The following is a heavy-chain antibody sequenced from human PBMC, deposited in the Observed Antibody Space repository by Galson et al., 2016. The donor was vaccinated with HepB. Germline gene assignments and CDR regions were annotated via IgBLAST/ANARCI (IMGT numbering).Heavy chain of an antibody. D-gene: IGHD6-13*01. CDR2: ISGSPVTT. Sequence: SLRLSCAASGFSFSDHAMHWVRQSPGKGLEWVSGISGSPVTTYYADSVRGRFTISRDDSKKMLYLQMNSLTVEDAALYYCTKDRGGGSSWYLGYSWGQGTLVTVSS. J-gene: IGHJ4*02. CDR3: TKDRGGGSSWYLGYS. V-gene: IGHV3-23*01. CDR1: GFSFSDHA.